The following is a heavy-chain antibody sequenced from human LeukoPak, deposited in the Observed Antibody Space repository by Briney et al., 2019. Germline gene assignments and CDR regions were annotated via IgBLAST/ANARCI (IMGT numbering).Heavy chain of an antibody. CDR2: IYSSGST. J-gene: IGHJ4*02. V-gene: IGHV4-4*07. Sequence: SETPSLTCSVSGASISTFHWTWFRQPAGRGLEWIGLIYSSGSTLLNPSLKNRVAMSVDLTKNQLSLKLTSVTAADTAMYFCARKDGDYWGRGTLVTVSS. CDR3: ARKDGDY. CDR1: GASISTFH.